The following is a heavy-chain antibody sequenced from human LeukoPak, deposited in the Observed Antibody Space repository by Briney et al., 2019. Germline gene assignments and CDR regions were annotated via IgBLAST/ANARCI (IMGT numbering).Heavy chain of an antibody. J-gene: IGHJ4*02. V-gene: IGHV1-18*01. CDR2: ISAYNGNT. Sequence: ASVKVSCKASGYTFTSYGISWVRQAPGQGLEWMGWISAYNGNTNYAQKLQGRVTMTTDTSTSTAYMELRSLRSDDTAVYYCARDLRGYVWGSYRPPFYHFDYWGQGTLVTVSS. CDR3: ARDLRGYVWGSYRPPFYHFDY. CDR1: GYTFTSYG. D-gene: IGHD3-16*02.